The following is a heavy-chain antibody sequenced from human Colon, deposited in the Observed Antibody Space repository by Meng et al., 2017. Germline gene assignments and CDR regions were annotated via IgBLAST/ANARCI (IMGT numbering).Heavy chain of an antibody. CDR2: IFYTGTA. CDR3: ARADCTAGICYQLDN. V-gene: IGHV4-31*03. CDR1: GLSIGTTGDY. Sequence: QVRLQESGPGLVKPSQTLSLTCNVSGLSIGTTGDYWTWIRQRPGKGLEWIGKIFYTGTAHYNPSLKTRAAMSVDRSKNQFSLKLSSVTAADTAVYYCARADCTAGICYQLDNWGQGTLVTVSS. J-gene: IGHJ4*02. D-gene: IGHD2-8*02.